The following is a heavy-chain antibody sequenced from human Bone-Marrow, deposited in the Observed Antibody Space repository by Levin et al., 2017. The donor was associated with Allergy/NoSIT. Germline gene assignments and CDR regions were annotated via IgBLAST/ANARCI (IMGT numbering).Heavy chain of an antibody. V-gene: IGHV1-2*06. CDR1: GYTFTGYY. D-gene: IGHD4-17*01. J-gene: IGHJ4*02. CDR3: AREDYGDYLKFDY. CDR2: INPNSGGT. Sequence: GESLKISCKASGYTFTGYYMHWVRQAPGQGLEWMGRINPNSGGTNYAQKFQGRVTMTRDTSISTAYMELSRLRSDDTAVYYCAREDYGDYLKFDYWGQGTLVTVSS.